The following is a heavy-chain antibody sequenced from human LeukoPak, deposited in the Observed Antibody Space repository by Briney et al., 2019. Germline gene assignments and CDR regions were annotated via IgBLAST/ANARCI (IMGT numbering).Heavy chain of an antibody. CDR3: ARYVVVTAMFDY. D-gene: IGHD2-21*02. CDR2: IYYSGST. V-gene: IGHV4-59*08. CDR1: GGSISSYY. Sequence: SETLSLTCTVSGGSISSYYWSWIRQPPGKGLEWIGYIYYSGSTNYNPSLKSRVTISADTSKNQFSLKLSSVTAADTAVYYCARYVVVTAMFDYWGQGTLVTVSS. J-gene: IGHJ4*02.